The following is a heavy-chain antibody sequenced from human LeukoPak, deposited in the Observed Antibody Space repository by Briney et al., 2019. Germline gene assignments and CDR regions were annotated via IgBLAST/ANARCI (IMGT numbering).Heavy chain of an antibody. CDR3: ARDALQPQYYYYGVDV. CDR1: GGTFSSYS. J-gene: IGHJ6*02. Sequence: ASVKVSCKASGGTFSSYSINWVRQAPGQGLEWMGRIIPMVGIINYAQKFQGRVTILADKSTNTVYMELSSLTSEDTAVYYCARDALQPQYYYYGVDVWGQGTTVTVSS. V-gene: IGHV1-69*04. CDR2: IIPMVGII. D-gene: IGHD4-11*01.